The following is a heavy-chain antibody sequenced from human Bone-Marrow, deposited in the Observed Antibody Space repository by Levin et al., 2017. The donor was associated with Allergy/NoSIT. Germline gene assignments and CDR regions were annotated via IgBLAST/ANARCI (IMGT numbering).Heavy chain of an antibody. J-gene: IGHJ4*02. CDR2: ISASGGSA. V-gene: IGHV3-23*01. D-gene: IGHD3-16*01. Sequence: GGSLRLSYAASGFTFSSYAMSWVRRAPGKGLEWVSVISASGGSAYYADSVKGRFIISRDNSKNTVYLQMNSLRGEDTAVYYCAKEGLVVGSYFDYWGQGTLFTVSS. CDR1: GFTFSSYA. CDR3: AKEGLVVGSYFDY.